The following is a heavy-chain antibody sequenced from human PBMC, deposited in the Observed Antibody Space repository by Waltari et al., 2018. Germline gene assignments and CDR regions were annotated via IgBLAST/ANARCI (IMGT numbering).Heavy chain of an antibody. Sequence: EVQLLESGGGLVQPGGSLRLSCAASGFTFSSYAMSWVRQAPGKGLGWGSAIMGSGGSTYYADSVNGRFTISRDNSKNTLYLQMNSLRAEDTAVYYCAKGGSAIFGVVGYWGQGTLVTVSS. CDR2: IMGSGGST. V-gene: IGHV3-23*01. D-gene: IGHD3-3*01. CDR3: AKGGSAIFGVVGY. J-gene: IGHJ4*02. CDR1: GFTFSSYA.